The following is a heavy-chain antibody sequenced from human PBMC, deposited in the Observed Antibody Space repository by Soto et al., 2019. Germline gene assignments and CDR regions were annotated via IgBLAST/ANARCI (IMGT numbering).Heavy chain of an antibody. CDR1: GFTFNSYA. CDR2: ISGSGGST. D-gene: IGHD6-13*01. CDR3: AYSSTPFDY. Sequence: GGCLRLSCAASGFTFNSYAMSWVRQAPGKGLEWVSAISGSGGSTYYADSVKGRFTISRDNSKNTLYLQMNSLRAEDTAVYYCAYSSTPFDYWGQGTLVTVSS. J-gene: IGHJ4*02. V-gene: IGHV3-23*01.